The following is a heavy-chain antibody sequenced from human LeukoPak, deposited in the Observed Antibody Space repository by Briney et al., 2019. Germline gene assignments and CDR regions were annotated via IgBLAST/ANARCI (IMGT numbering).Heavy chain of an antibody. V-gene: IGHV1-8*01. CDR2: MNPNSGNT. J-gene: IGHJ5*02. Sequence: GASVKVSCKASGYTFTSYDINWVRQATGQGLEWMGWMNPNSGNTGYAQKFQGRVTMTRNTSISTAYMELSSLRSEDTAVYYCARDLVAYDFWSGYPIGFDPWGQGTLVTVSS. CDR1: GYTFTSYD. CDR3: ARDLVAYDFWSGYPIGFDP. D-gene: IGHD3-3*01.